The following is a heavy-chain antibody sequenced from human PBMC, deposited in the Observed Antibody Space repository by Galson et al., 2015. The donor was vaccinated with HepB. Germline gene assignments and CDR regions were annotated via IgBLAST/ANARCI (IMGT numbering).Heavy chain of an antibody. CDR1: GYSFTSYW. V-gene: IGHV5-10-1*04. J-gene: IGHJ6*02. CDR3: ARQVSDYYGMDV. Sequence: QSGAEVKKPGESLRISCKGSGYSFTSYWMSWVRQMPGKGLEWMGKIDPSDSYIKYSPSFQGQVIISVGKSISTAYLQWSSLKASDSAMYYCARQVSDYYGMDVWGQGTAVTVSS. D-gene: IGHD3-3*01. CDR2: IDPSDSYI.